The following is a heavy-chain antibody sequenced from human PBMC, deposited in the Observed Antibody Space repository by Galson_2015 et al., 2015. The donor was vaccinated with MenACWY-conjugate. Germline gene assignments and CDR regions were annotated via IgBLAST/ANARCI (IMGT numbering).Heavy chain of an antibody. CDR1: GFTFSDYL. J-gene: IGHJ4*02. V-gene: IGHV3-11*03. D-gene: IGHD3-9*01. CDR3: ARNFDSGLDY. CDR2: ISTSSSYT. Sequence: SLRLACAAYGFTFSDYLMSWIRQAPGKGLEWISYISTSSSYTNHTDSVKGRFTISRDNAKNSLYLQMNSLRVEDTAVYYCARNFDSGLDYWGQGTLFTVSP.